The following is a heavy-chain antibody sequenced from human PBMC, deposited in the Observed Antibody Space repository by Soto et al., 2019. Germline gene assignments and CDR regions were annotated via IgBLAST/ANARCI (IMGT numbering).Heavy chain of an antibody. J-gene: IGHJ4*02. V-gene: IGHV1-18*01. CDR1: GYTITSYG. D-gene: IGHD2-15*01. CDR3: ARLVAAEGFDY. CDR2: ISAYNGNT. Sequence: ASVKVSCKAAGYTITSYGISWVRQAPGQGLEWMGWISAYNGNTNYAQKFQGRVTMTRDTSTSTVYMELSSLRSEDTAVYYCARLVAAEGFDYWGQGTLVTVSS.